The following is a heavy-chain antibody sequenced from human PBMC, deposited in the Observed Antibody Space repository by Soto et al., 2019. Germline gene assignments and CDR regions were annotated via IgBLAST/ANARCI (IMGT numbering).Heavy chain of an antibody. CDR1: GVFLSSYV. Sequence: ASVKVSCKASGVFLSSYVINWVRQAPGQGLEWMGGIIPLFGTANHAQRLQGRVLITADVSTSTVYMEMSSLRFEDTAIYYCIYHYDSSGFFYIDSWGQGTQVTVSS. J-gene: IGHJ5*01. CDR3: IYHYDSSGFFYIDS. D-gene: IGHD3-22*01. CDR2: IIPLFGTA. V-gene: IGHV1-69*13.